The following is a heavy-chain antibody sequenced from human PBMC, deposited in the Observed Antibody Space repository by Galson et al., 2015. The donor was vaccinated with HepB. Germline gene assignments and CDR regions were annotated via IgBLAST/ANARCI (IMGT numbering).Heavy chain of an antibody. Sequence: VKVSCKASGGTFSSYAISWVRQAPGQGLEWMGGIIPIFGTANYAQKFQGRVTITADESTSTAYVELSSLRSEDTAVYYCARESYYDSSGEQYYFDYWGQGTLVTVPS. J-gene: IGHJ4*02. CDR3: ARESYYDSSGEQYYFDY. CDR2: IIPIFGTA. V-gene: IGHV1-69*13. CDR1: GGTFSSYA. D-gene: IGHD3-22*01.